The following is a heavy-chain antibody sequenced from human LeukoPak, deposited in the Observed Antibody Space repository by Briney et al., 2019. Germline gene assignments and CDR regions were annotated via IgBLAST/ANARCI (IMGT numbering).Heavy chain of an antibody. V-gene: IGHV1-46*01. D-gene: IGHD1-1*01. CDR3: ARDGWNDVAYNWFDP. Sequence: ASVKASCKASGYTFTSYYMHWVRQAPGQGLEWMGIINPSGGSTNYAQKFQGRVTMTRDTSTSTVYMELSSLRSEDTAVYYCARDGWNDVAYNWFDPWGQGTLVTVSS. CDR2: INPSGGST. CDR1: GYTFTSYY. J-gene: IGHJ5*02.